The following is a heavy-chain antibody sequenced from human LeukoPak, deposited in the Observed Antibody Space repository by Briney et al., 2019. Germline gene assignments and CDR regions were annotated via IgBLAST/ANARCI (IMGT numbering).Heavy chain of an antibody. V-gene: IGHV4-31*03. J-gene: IGHJ4*01. D-gene: IGHD2-15*01. CDR1: GGSISSDGYY. Sequence: SETLSLTCTVSGGSISSDGYYWSWIRQHPGKGLEWIGYIYYSGTTYYNPSPKSRVTISVDTSKNQFSLKLSSVTAADTAVYYCARGGWSLDYWGHGTLVTVSS. CDR3: ARGGWSLDY. CDR2: IYYSGTT.